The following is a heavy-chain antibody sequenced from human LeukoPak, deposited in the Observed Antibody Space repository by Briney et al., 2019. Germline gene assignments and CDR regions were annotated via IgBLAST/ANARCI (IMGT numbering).Heavy chain of an antibody. CDR3: ARGVVIAPQTFDY. J-gene: IGHJ4*02. V-gene: IGHV4-39*01. D-gene: IGHD2-21*01. CDR1: GGSISSSSYY. CDR2: VYYSGYT. Sequence: SSETLSLTCTVSGGSISSSSYYWGWIRQPPGKGLEWIGSVYYSGYTYYNPSLKSRVTISVDTSNDQFSLKLSSVTAADTAVYYCARGVVIAPQTFDYWGQGILVTVSS.